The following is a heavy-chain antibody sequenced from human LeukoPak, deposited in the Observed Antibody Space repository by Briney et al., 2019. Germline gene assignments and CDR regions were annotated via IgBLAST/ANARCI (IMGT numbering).Heavy chain of an antibody. Sequence: SVKVSCKASGGTFSSYAISWVRQAPGQGLEWMGGIIPIFGTANYAQKFQGRVTITADESTSTAYMELSSLRSEDTAIYYCARSDSSGYLNWFDPWGQGTLVTVSS. J-gene: IGHJ5*02. V-gene: IGHV1-69*13. D-gene: IGHD3-22*01. CDR3: ARSDSSGYLNWFDP. CDR1: GGTFSSYA. CDR2: IIPIFGTA.